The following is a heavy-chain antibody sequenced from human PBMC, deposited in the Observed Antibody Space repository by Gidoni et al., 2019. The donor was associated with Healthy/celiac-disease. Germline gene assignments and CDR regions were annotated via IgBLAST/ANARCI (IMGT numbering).Heavy chain of an antibody. V-gene: IGHV4-34*01. Sequence: QVQLQQWGAGLLKPSETLSLTCAVYGGSFSGYYWSWIRQPPGKGLEWIGEINHSGSTNYNPSLKSRVTISVDTSKNQFSLKLSSVTAADTAVYYCARGRGGLGYSYVPSRGYFDYWGQGTLVTVSS. CDR3: ARGRGGLGYSYVPSRGYFDY. D-gene: IGHD5-18*01. CDR2: INHSGST. J-gene: IGHJ4*02. CDR1: GGSFSGYY.